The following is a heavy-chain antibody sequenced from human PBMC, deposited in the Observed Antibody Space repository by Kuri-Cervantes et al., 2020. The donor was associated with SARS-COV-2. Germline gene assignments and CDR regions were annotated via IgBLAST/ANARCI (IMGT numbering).Heavy chain of an antibody. J-gene: IGHJ6*03. CDR3: AREFGDYYYYYYYMDV. V-gene: IGHV3-30*07. D-gene: IGHD2-21*02. Sequence: SCAASGFTFSSYAMHWGRQAPGKGLEWVAVISYDGSNKYYADSGKGRFTISRDNSKNTLYLQMNSLRDEDTAVYYCAREFGDYYYYYYYMDVWGKGTTVTVSS. CDR2: ISYDGSNK. CDR1: GFTFSSYA.